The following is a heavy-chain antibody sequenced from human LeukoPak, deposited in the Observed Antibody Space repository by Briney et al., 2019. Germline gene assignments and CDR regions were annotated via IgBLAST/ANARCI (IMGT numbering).Heavy chain of an antibody. V-gene: IGHV1-18*01. CDR3: ARVAVGELRNVFDM. CDR2: IIVYNGNT. Sequence: ASVKVSCKASGYTFTSYGISWVRQAPGQGLEWMGWIIVYNGNTNYAQRVQGRVTMTTDTSTNTAYMELRSLRSDDTAVYYCARVAVGELRNVFDMWGQGTRVTVSS. J-gene: IGHJ3*02. CDR1: GYTFTSYG. D-gene: IGHD7-27*01.